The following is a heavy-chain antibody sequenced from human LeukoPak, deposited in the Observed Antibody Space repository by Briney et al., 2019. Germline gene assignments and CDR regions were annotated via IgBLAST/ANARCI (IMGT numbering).Heavy chain of an antibody. J-gene: IGHJ5*02. CDR1: GGSISSYY. V-gene: IGHV4-4*07. D-gene: IGHD3-10*01. Sequence: SETLSLTCTVSGGSISSYYWSWIRQPAGKGLEWIGRIYSRGSTNYNPSLKSRVTMSVDTSKNQFSLKLSSVTAADTAVYYCARLGWLYGSGSMNWFDPWGQGTLVTVSS. CDR3: ARLGWLYGSGSMNWFDP. CDR2: IYSRGST.